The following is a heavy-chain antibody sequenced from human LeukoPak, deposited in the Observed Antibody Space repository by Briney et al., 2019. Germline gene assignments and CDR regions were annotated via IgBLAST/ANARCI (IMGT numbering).Heavy chain of an antibody. D-gene: IGHD4-11*01. CDR1: GFTFSSCA. J-gene: IGHJ4*02. V-gene: IGHV3-23*01. CDR3: AKGGRAVSTTYYFDY. CDR2: ISDSAATT. Sequence: GGSLRLSCAASGFTFSSCAMTWVRQAPGKGLEWVSIISDSAATTFYADSVKGRFTISRDNSKNTLYLQVNSLRAEDTAVYYCAKGGRAVSTTYYFDYWGQGTLVTVSS.